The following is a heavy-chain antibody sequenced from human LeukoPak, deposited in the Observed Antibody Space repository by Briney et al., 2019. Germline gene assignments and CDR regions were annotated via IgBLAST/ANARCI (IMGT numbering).Heavy chain of an antibody. D-gene: IGHD3-3*01. V-gene: IGHV1-2*02. CDR2: INPHSGDT. J-gene: IGHJ4*02. CDR3: ARVYYAFTSAGDFDS. CDR1: GYNFIGYY. Sequence: ASVKVSCKASGYNFIGYYMHWVRQAPGQGLEWMGWINPHSGDTNCAQLFQGRVTLTRDTSISTFYMELSRLRSDDTAVYYCARVYYAFTSAGDFDSWGQGTLLTVSS.